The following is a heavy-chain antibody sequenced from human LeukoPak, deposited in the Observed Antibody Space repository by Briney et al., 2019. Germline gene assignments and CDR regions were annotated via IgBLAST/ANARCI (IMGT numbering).Heavy chain of an antibody. V-gene: IGHV4-4*07. CDR3: ARDVRGWSGFDY. CDR1: GGSISSYY. D-gene: IGHD3-3*01. Sequence: SETLSLTCSVSGGSISSYYWSWIRQPAGKGLEWIGRIYATGSTDYNPPLKSRVTMSVDTSKNQFSLNLSSVTAADTAVYYCARDVRGWSGFDYWGQGTLVTVSS. CDR2: IYATGST. J-gene: IGHJ4*02.